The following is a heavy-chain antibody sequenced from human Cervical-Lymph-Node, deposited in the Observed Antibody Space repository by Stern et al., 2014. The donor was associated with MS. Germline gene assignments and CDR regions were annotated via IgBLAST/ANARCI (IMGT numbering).Heavy chain of an antibody. CDR2: IIPMFGKI. V-gene: IGHV1-69*01. Sequence: QMQLVQSGAELKTPGSSVRISCKASGGTFTSYAINWVRQAPGQGPEWMGGIIPMFGKINYAQNFQGRVTISADESTGTAYMELTGLTSEDTAVFYCARGGRGNFFYFDLWGRGTLVTVSS. J-gene: IGHJ2*01. CDR1: GGTFTSYA. D-gene: IGHD4-23*01. CDR3: ARGGRGNFFYFDL.